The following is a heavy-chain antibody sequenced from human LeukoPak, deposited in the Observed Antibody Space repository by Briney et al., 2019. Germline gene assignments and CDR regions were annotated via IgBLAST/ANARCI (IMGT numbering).Heavy chain of an antibody. Sequence: TSETLSLTCAVYGGSFSGYYWSWIRQPPGKGLEWIGEINHSGSTNYNPSLKSRVTISVDTSKNQFSLKLSSVTAADTAVYYCARFRLGYVYVLGFDYWGQGTLVTVSS. CDR1: GGSFSGYY. CDR3: ARFRLGYVYVLGFDY. V-gene: IGHV4-34*01. J-gene: IGHJ4*02. CDR2: INHSGST. D-gene: IGHD2/OR15-2a*01.